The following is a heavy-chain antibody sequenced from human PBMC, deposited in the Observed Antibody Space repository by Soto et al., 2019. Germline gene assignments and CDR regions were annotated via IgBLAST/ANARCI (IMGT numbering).Heavy chain of an antibody. V-gene: IGHV2-5*01. CDR3: AHTRVPDTLDY. CDR1: GFSLSTSGVG. J-gene: IGHJ4*01. D-gene: IGHD2-2*01. CDR2: IYWNDIK. Sequence: QITLKESGPTLVKPTQTLTLTCTFSGFSLSTSGVGVAWIRQPPGKPLEWLALIYWNDIKRYSPSLKSRLTITKDTSKNQVALTMTSMDPVDTATYYCAHTRVPDTLDYWGQGTLVTVSS.